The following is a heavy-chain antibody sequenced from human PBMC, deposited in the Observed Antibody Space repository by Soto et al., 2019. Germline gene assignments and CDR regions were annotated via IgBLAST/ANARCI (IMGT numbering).Heavy chain of an antibody. Sequence: EVQLVESGGGFIQPGGSLRLSCAASGLPISNAWLNWVRQAPGKGLEWVGRIKTKSEGGPTDYAAAVKGRFTVSRDDSKNPLYLQINSLKTVDTAVYYCTTGSVEGVWGQGTTVTVSS. CDR1: GLPISNAW. CDR3: TTGSVEGV. D-gene: IGHD2-15*01. CDR2: IKTKSEGGPT. V-gene: IGHV3-15*07. J-gene: IGHJ6*02.